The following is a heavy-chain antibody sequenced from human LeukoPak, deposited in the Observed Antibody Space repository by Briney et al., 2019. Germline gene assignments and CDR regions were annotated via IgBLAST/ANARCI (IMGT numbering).Heavy chain of an antibody. CDR3: ARGWIPGHDAFDI. Sequence: ASVKVSCKASGGTFSSYAISWVRQAPGQGLEWMGRIIPILGIANYAQKFQGRVTITADKSTSTAYMELSSLRSEDTAVYYCARGWIPGHDAFDIWGQGTMVTVSS. D-gene: IGHD2-2*03. V-gene: IGHV1-69*04. CDR1: GGTFSSYA. J-gene: IGHJ3*02. CDR2: IIPILGIA.